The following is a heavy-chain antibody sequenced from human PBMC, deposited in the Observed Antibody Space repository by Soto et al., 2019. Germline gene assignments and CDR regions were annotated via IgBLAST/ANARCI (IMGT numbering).Heavy chain of an antibody. Sequence: GGSLRLSCAASGFTFSSYTMNWVRQAPGKGLEWVSSVSSSSTYIYYADSVKGRFAISRDNAKNSLYLQMNSLRAEDTAIYYCARGSHSTTWYGGQFDYWGQGTLVTVSS. CDR2: VSSSSTYI. CDR3: ARGSHSTTWYGGQFDY. D-gene: IGHD6-13*01. J-gene: IGHJ4*02. CDR1: GFTFSSYT. V-gene: IGHV3-21*01.